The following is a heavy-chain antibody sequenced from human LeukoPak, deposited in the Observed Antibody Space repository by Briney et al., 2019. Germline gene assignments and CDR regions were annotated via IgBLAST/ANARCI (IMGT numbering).Heavy chain of an antibody. CDR3: ALTSGYANFDY. J-gene: IGHJ4*02. Sequence: PSETLPLTCTVSGGSISSYYWSWIRQPPGKGLEWIGYIYYSGSTNYNPSLKSRVTISVDTSKNQFSLKLSSVTAADTAVYYCALTSGYANFDYWGQGTLVTVSS. CDR1: GGSISSYY. D-gene: IGHD5-12*01. CDR2: IYYSGST. V-gene: IGHV4-59*01.